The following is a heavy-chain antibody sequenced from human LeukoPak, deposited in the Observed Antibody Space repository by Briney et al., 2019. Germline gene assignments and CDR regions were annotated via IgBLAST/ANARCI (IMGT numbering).Heavy chain of an antibody. Sequence: PSETLSLTCTVSGGSISTYYWNWIRQPPGKGLEWIGYIYHSGSTNYNPSLKSRVAISVDTSKNQFSLKLSSVTAADTAVYYCARGRIAARRGIDYWGQGTLVTVSS. D-gene: IGHD6-6*01. CDR1: GGSISTYY. CDR2: IYHSGST. CDR3: ARGRIAARRGIDY. J-gene: IGHJ4*02. V-gene: IGHV4-59*12.